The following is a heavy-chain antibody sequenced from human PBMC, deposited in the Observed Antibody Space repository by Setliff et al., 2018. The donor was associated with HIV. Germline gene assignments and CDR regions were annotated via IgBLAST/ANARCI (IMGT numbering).Heavy chain of an antibody. V-gene: IGHV4-59*08. Sequence: PSETLSLTCIVSGGSIRSYYWSWIRQPPGKGLQWIGRIYDSGSTKYNPSLKSRVTISVDTSKNQFSLKLSSVTAADTAIYYCARKLRPGHGVDVWGQGTTVTVSS. CDR3: ARKLRPGHGVDV. J-gene: IGHJ6*02. D-gene: IGHD3-10*01. CDR1: GGSIRSYY. CDR2: IYDSGST.